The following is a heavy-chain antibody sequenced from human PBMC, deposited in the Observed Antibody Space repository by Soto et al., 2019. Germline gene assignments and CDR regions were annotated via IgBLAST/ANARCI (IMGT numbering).Heavy chain of an antibody. CDR3: AKVVGLRTTAFYFDY. CDR1: GFSVTANY. CDR2: IYSGGST. Sequence: GGSLRLSCEVSGFSVTANYMSWVRQAPGKGLEWVSVIYSGGSTYYIDSVKGRFSISRDISKNTLYLQMNSLRAEDTAVYYCAKVVGLRTTAFYFDYWGQGTLVTVSS. J-gene: IGHJ4*02. V-gene: IGHV3-53*05. D-gene: IGHD1-7*01.